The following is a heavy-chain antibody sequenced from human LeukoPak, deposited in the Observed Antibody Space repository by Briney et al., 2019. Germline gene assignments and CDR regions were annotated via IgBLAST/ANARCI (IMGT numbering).Heavy chain of an antibody. CDR2: SHPINSDT. Sequence: GESLKISCKGSGFNFTAYWIAWVRQMPGKGLEWMGISHPINSDTKYSPSFQGQVTISAEKSSSTAYLQWNSLKASDTAMYYCARHQYYYDSSGNYGWFDSWGQGTLVTDSS. CDR1: GFNFTAYW. V-gene: IGHV5-51*01. D-gene: IGHD3-22*01. J-gene: IGHJ5*01. CDR3: ARHQYYYDSSGNYGWFDS.